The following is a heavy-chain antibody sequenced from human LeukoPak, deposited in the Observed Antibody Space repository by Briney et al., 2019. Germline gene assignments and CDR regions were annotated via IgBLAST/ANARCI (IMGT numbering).Heavy chain of an antibody. CDR2: ISSSGSTI. J-gene: IGHJ4*02. CDR1: GFTFSSYE. CDR3: ARRGVIISYFDY. Sequence: GGSLRLSCAVSGFTFSSYEMNWVRQAPGKGLEWVSYISSSGSTIYYADSVKGRFTISRDNAKNSLYLQMNSLRAEDTAVYYCARRGVIISYFDYWGQGTLVTVSS. D-gene: IGHD3-10*01. V-gene: IGHV3-48*03.